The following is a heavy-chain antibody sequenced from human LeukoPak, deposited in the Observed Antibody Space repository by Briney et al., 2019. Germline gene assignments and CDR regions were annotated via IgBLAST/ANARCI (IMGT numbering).Heavy chain of an antibody. V-gene: IGHV4-39*01. CDR1: GGSISSSSYY. CDR3: AEITVASSHYYVRSGYYFGGVFDY. D-gene: IGHD3-22*01. Sequence: SETLSLTCTVSGGSISSSSYYWGWIRQPPGKGLEWIGSIYYSGSTYYNPSLKSRVTISVDTSNNQFSLKLRSVTAVDTAVYYCAEITVASSHYYVRSGYYFGGVFDYWGQGTLVTVSS. J-gene: IGHJ4*02. CDR2: IYYSGST.